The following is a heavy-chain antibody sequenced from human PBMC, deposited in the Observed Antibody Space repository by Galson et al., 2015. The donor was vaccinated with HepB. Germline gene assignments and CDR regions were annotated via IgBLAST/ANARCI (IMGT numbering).Heavy chain of an antibody. CDR3: ARAAKSFNWFDP. CDR2: INPNSGGT. CDR1: GYTFTGYY. Sequence: SVKVSCKASGYTFTGYYMHWVRQAPGQGLEWMGWINPNSGGTDYAQKFQGWVTMTRDTSISTAYMELSRLRSDDTAVYYCARAAKSFNWFDPWGQGTLVTVSS. V-gene: IGHV1-2*04. D-gene: IGHD2-15*01. J-gene: IGHJ5*02.